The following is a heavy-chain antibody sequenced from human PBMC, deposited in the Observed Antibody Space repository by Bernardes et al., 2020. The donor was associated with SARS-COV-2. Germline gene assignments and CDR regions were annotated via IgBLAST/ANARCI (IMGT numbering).Heavy chain of an antibody. Sequence: GGSLRLSCAASGFTFSDYYMSWIRQAPGKGLEWVSYISSSSSYTNYADSVKGRFTISRDNAKNSLYLQMNSLRAEDTAVYYCAREVTGTSSDNWFDPWGQGTLVTVSS. CDR2: ISSSSSYT. J-gene: IGHJ5*02. CDR1: GFTFSDYY. CDR3: AREVTGTSSDNWFDP. D-gene: IGHD1-20*01. V-gene: IGHV3-11*05.